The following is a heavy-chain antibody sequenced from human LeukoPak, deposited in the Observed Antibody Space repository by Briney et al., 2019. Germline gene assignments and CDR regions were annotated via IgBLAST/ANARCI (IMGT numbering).Heavy chain of an antibody. V-gene: IGHV3-74*01. CDR1: GLTLSGYW. CDR3: ARARGDTYGYFEY. Sequence: GGSLRLSCAASGLTLSGYWMHWVRQAPGKGLVWVSRINGDASSTSYADSVKGRFTISRDDAKSTLYLQMNSLRVEDTAVYYCARARGDTYGYFEYWGQGTLVTVSS. CDR2: INGDASST. D-gene: IGHD5-18*01. J-gene: IGHJ4*02.